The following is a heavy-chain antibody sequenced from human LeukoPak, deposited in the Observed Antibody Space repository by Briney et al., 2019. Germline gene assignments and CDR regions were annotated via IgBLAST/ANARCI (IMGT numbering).Heavy chain of an antibody. CDR1: RGTFSSYA. Sequence: VASVTVSCXASRGTFSSYAISWVQQAPGQGLEWMGGIIPIFGTANYAQKFQGRVTITTDESTSTAYTELSSLRSEDTAVYYCARGYCGGACYPRRVVHDAFDIWGQGTMVTVSS. D-gene: IGHD2-21*02. CDR2: IIPIFGTA. V-gene: IGHV1-69*05. J-gene: IGHJ3*02. CDR3: ARGYCGGACYPRRVVHDAFDI.